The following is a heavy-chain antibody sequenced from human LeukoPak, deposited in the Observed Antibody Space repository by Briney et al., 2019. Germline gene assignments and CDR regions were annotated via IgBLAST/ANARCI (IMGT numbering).Heavy chain of an antibody. CDR1: GYTFTSYG. CDR2: ISAYNGNT. V-gene: IGHV1-18*01. Sequence: GASVKVSCKASGYTFTSYGISWVRQAPGQGLEWMGWISAYNGNTNYAQKLQSRVTMTTDTSTSTAYMELRSLRSDDTAVYYCARDRKTGITRTTCDYWGQGTLVTVSS. D-gene: IGHD1/OR15-1a*01. J-gene: IGHJ4*02. CDR3: ARDRKTGITRTTCDY.